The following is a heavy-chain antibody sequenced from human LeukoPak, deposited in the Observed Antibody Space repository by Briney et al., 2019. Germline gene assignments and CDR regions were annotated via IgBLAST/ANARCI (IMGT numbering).Heavy chain of an antibody. V-gene: IGHV3-33*03. D-gene: IGHD3-10*01. CDR2: IWYDASNK. CDR3: AKEAHVLLWFGEFDY. J-gene: IGHJ4*02. Sequence: GGSLRLSCAASGFTFSSFGMHWVRQAPGKGLEWVAVIWYDASNKYYADSVKGRFTISRDNSKNTLYLQMNSLRAEDTAVYYCAKEAHVLLWFGEFDYWGQGTLVTVSS. CDR1: GFTFSSFG.